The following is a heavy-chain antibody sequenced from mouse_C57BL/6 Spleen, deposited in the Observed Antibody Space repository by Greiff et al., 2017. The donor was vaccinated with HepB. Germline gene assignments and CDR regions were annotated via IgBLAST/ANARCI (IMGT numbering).Heavy chain of an antibody. J-gene: IGHJ4*01. CDR2: IYPRSGNT. D-gene: IGHD4-1*01. Sequence: VQLQESGAELARPGASVKLSCKASGYTFTSYGISWVKQRTGQGLEWIGEIYPRSGNTYYNEKFKGKATLTADKSSSTAYMELRSLTSEDSAVYFCARSKAGRGDYWGQGTSVTVSS. CDR3: ARSKAGRGDY. CDR1: GYTFTSYG. V-gene: IGHV1-81*01.